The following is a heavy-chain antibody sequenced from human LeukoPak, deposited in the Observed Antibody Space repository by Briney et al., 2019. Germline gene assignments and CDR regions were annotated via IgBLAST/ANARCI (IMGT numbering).Heavy chain of an antibody. CDR3: ARIYPEINDRSSWYLPSYYFDY. D-gene: IGHD6-13*01. J-gene: IGHJ4*02. CDR1: GGSISSYY. V-gene: IGHV4-59*01. Sequence: PSETLSLTCTVSGGSISSYYWSWIRQAPGKGLEWIGYIYHSGSTNYNPSLKSRVSISVDTSENQFSLKLSSVTAADTAVYYCARIYPEINDRSSWYLPSYYFDYWGQGTLVTVSS. CDR2: IYHSGST.